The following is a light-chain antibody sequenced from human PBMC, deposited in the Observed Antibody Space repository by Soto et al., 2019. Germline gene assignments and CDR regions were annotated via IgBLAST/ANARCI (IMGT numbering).Light chain of an antibody. CDR1: QDISNY. CDR3: QQNDNLPPT. Sequence: DIPMTQSPSSLSASVGDRVTITCQASQDISNYLNWYQQKPGKAPKLLMYDASNLETGVPSRFSGSGSGTDFTFTISSLQTEDIGTYYCQQNDNLPPTFGQGTKLEIK. CDR2: DAS. J-gene: IGKJ2*01. V-gene: IGKV1-33*01.